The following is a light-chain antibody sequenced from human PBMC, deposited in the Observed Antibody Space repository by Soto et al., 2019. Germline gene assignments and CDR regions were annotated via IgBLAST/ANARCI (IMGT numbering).Light chain of an antibody. V-gene: IGLV2-14*01. Sequence: QSALTQPASVSGSPGQSITISCTGTSSDVGGYNYVSWYQQHPGKAPKLMIYEVSNRPSGVSNRFSGSKSGNTASLTISGLQAEDEADYYCSSYTSRSTLYVFGTGTKVIVL. CDR1: SSDVGGYNY. CDR3: SSYTSRSTLYV. J-gene: IGLJ1*01. CDR2: EVS.